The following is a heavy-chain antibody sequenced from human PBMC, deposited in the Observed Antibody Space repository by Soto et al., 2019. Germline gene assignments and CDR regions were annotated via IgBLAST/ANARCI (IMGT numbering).Heavy chain of an antibody. J-gene: IGHJ2*01. CDR3: ARVPYYDSRGYYYWYFEL. V-gene: IGHV4-30-4*01. CDR2: IYYSGST. CDR1: GGSISSGDYY. D-gene: IGHD3-22*01. Sequence: SETLSLTCTVSGGSISSGDYYWSWIRQPPGKGLEWIGNIYYSGSTSYNPSLKSRVTISVDTSKDQFSLNLSSVTAADTAVYYCARVPYYDSRGYYYWYFELWGRGTLVTVSS.